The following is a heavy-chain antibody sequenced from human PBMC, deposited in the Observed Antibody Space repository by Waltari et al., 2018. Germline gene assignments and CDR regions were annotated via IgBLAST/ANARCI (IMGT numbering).Heavy chain of an antibody. J-gene: IGHJ3*02. Sequence: EVQLVESGGGLVQPGGSLRLSCAASGFTLSSYWMSWVRQAPGKGLEWVANIKQDGSEKYYVDSVKGRFTISRDNAKNSLYLQMNSLRAEDTAVYYCARFTWLIGAFDIWGQGTMVTVSS. CDR1: GFTLSSYW. CDR2: IKQDGSEK. V-gene: IGHV3-7*01. D-gene: IGHD3-22*01. CDR3: ARFTWLIGAFDI.